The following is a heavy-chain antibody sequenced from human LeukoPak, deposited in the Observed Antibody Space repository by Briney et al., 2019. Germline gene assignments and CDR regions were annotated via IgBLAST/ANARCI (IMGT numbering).Heavy chain of an antibody. V-gene: IGHV3-23*01. D-gene: IGHD5-18*01. CDR2: ISDNRGTT. J-gene: IGHJ4*02. Sequence: GGSLRLSCAASGFTFSSYAMSWVRQDPGKGLEWVSSISDNRGTTYYAESVKGRFTISRDNPKNTLYLQMSSLRVEDTAVYYCAKEDGYSYGFLAYWGQGTLVTVSS. CDR3: AKEDGYSYGFLAY. CDR1: GFTFSSYA.